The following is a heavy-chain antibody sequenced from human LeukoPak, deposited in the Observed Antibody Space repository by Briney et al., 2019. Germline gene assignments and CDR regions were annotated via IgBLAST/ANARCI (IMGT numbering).Heavy chain of an antibody. CDR1: GFTFSDFG. Sequence: GGSLRLSCAASGFTFSDFGMNWVRQAPGKGLERVAFIKGDETEKHYVDSLKGRFTISRDNAENSLSLQMNSLTVEDTAVYFCARGRFFYGWGIDVWGQGTTVIVSS. CDR2: IKGDETEK. J-gene: IGHJ6*02. CDR3: ARGRFFYGWGIDV. V-gene: IGHV3-7*01. D-gene: IGHD3-10*01.